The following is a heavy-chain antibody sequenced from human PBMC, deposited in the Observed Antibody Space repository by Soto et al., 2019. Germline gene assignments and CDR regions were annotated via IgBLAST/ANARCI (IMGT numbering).Heavy chain of an antibody. Sequence: GGSLRLSCAASGFTFSSYGMHWVRQAPGKGLEWVAVIWYDGSNKYYADSVKGRFTISRDNSKNTLYLQMDSLRAEDTAVYYCARTYYDFWSGYPIGYWGQGTLVPVSS. CDR2: IWYDGSNK. V-gene: IGHV3-33*01. D-gene: IGHD3-3*01. J-gene: IGHJ4*02. CDR3: ARTYYDFWSGYPIGY. CDR1: GFTFSSYG.